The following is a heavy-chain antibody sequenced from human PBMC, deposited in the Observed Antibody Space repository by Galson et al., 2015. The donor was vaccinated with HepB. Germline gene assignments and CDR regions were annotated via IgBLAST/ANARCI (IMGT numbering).Heavy chain of an antibody. V-gene: IGHV2-5*02. CDR1: GFSLNTSEVG. CDR3: AHRVPEYCGGGSCYGGFDY. Sequence: PALVKPTQTLTLTCPFSGFSLNTSEVGVGWIRQPPGKALEWLALIYWDDDKRYSPSLKSRLTVTKDTSKNQVVLTMTNMDPVDTATYYCAHRVPEYCGGGSCYGGFDYWGHGTLVTVSS. D-gene: IGHD2-15*01. CDR2: IYWDDDK. J-gene: IGHJ4*01.